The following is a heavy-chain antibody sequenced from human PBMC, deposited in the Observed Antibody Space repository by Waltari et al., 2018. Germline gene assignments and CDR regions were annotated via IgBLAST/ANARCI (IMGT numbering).Heavy chain of an antibody. CDR1: GFSFSTYV. V-gene: IGHV3-23*01. CDR3: ARGSGVDS. Sequence: VQLLESGGGLVQPGGSLSIACAASGFSFSTYVMNWVRQAPGKGLEWVSSISEAGGIINYADSVKGRFTISRDNSKNTLYLQMNSLRVDDTAVDYCARGSGVDSWGQGTLVTISS. D-gene: IGHD7-27*01. J-gene: IGHJ4*02. CDR2: ISEAGGII.